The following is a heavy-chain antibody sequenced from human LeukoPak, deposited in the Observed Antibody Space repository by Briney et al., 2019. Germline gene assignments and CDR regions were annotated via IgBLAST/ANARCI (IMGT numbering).Heavy chain of an antibody. J-gene: IGHJ4*02. CDR1: GVSISNYY. Sequence: SETLSLTCIVPGVSISNYYWSWIRQPPGKGLEWIGYIYNSGRTSYNPYFKGRVSISADMPRNQVSLRLTSVTAADTAVYYCARGYFYWGQGVLVTVSS. CDR3: ARGYFY. D-gene: IGHD3-9*01. CDR2: IYNSGRT. V-gene: IGHV4-4*08.